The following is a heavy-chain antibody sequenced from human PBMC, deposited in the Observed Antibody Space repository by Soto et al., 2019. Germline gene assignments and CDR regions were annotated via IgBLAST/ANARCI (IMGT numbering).Heavy chain of an antibody. J-gene: IGHJ4*02. CDR1: GGSFSGYY. CDR3: ARGQPYCTNGVCYVYFDY. Sequence: SETLSLTCAVYGGSFSGYYWSWIRQPPGKGLEWIGEINHSGSTNYNPSLKSRVTISVDTSKNQFPLKLSSVTAADTAVYYCARGQPYCTNGVCYVYFDYWGQGTLVTVSS. D-gene: IGHD2-8*01. CDR2: INHSGST. V-gene: IGHV4-34*01.